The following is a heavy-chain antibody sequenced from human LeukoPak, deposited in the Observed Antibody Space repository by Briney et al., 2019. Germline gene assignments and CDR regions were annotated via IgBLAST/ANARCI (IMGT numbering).Heavy chain of an antibody. J-gene: IGHJ4*02. Sequence: GGSLRLSCAASGFTFSNAWMDWVRQAPGKGLEWVGRIKSKTDGGTTDYAAPVKGRFTISRDDSKNMLYLQMNSLKSEDTAVYYCSTLTSRGLSDSWGQGTLVTVSS. CDR1: GFTFSNAW. CDR2: IKSKTDGGTT. D-gene: IGHD1-20*01. CDR3: STLTSRGLSDS. V-gene: IGHV3-15*07.